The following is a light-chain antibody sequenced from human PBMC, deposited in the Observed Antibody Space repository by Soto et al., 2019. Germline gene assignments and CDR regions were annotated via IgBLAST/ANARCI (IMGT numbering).Light chain of an antibody. CDR1: QRVSARY. CDR3: HQYGISPPRT. V-gene: IGKV3-20*01. J-gene: IGKJ1*01. Sequence: EIVLTQSPGTLSLSPGDRATLSCRASQRVSARYLAWYHQKPGQAPRLLIYGTSSRATGIPDRFSGSGSGTDFTLTITRLEPEDFAVYYCHQYGISPPRTFGQGTKVDIK. CDR2: GTS.